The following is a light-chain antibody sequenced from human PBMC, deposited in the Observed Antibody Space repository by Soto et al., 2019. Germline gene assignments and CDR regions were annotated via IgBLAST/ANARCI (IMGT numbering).Light chain of an antibody. CDR1: SSNIGSNT. CDR2: RNN. Sequence: QSVLTQPPSASGTPGQRVTISCSGSSSNIGSNTVNWYQQLPGTAPKLLIYRNNQRPSGVPDRFSGSKSGTSGSLAISGLQSEDEADYYCAAWDDSLNVLVFGGGTKLTV. CDR3: AAWDDSLNVLV. V-gene: IGLV1-44*01. J-gene: IGLJ2*01.